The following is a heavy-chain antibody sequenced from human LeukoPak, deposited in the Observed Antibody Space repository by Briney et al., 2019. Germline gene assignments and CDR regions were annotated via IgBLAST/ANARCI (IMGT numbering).Heavy chain of an antibody. Sequence: ASVKVSCKASGYTFTSYDINWVRQATGQGLEWMGWMSPNSGNTGYAQKLQGRVTITRNTSISTAYMELSSLRSEDTAVYYCARETVGLPFDPWGQGTLVTVSS. CDR3: ARETVGLPFDP. D-gene: IGHD3-16*01. J-gene: IGHJ5*02. V-gene: IGHV1-8*03. CDR1: GYTFTSYD. CDR2: MSPNSGNT.